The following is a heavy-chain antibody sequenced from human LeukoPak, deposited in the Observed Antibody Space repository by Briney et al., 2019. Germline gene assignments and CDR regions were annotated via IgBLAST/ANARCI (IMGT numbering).Heavy chain of an antibody. CDR1: GFTFSSYG. V-gene: IGHV3-30*18. J-gene: IGHJ4*02. CDR2: ISYDGSNK. Sequence: GRSLRLSCAASGFTFSSYGMHWVRQAPGKGLEWVTVISYDGSNKYNEDSVKGRFTISRDNSKNTLYLQMNSLRAEDTAVYYCAKGLYCSSTSCYRPPFDYWGQGTLVTVSS. D-gene: IGHD2-2*01. CDR3: AKGLYCSSTSCYRPPFDY.